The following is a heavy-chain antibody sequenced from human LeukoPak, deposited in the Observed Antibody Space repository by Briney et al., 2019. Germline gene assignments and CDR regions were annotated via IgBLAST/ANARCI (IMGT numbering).Heavy chain of an antibody. J-gene: IGHJ4*02. Sequence: PGGSLRLSCTASGFTFSDYWMHWVRQAPGKGLVWVSRINSDGSRTNYADCVKGRFTISRDNAKNTVFLQMNSLRAEDAAVYYCARVITGSTYGQFDYWGQGVLATVSS. CDR2: INSDGSRT. V-gene: IGHV3-74*01. D-gene: IGHD5-18*01. CDR3: ARVITGSTYGQFDY. CDR1: GFTFSDYW.